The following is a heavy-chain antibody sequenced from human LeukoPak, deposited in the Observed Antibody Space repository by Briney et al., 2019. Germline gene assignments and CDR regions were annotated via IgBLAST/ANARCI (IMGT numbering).Heavy chain of an antibody. D-gene: IGHD2-2*01. J-gene: IGHJ4*02. CDR3: AKDRSSSTSCSNS. V-gene: IGHV3-23*01. Sequence: GGSLRLSCAASGFTFSNYSLTWVRQAPGKGLEWVSGISGNGGSTSYADSVKGRFTISRDNSKNTLYLQMNSLRAEDTAVYYCAKDRSSSTSCSNSWGQGTLVTVSS. CDR2: ISGNGGST. CDR1: GFTFSNYS.